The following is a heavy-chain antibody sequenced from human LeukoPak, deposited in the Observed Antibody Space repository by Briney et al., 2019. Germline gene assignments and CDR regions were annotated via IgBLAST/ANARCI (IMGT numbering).Heavy chain of an antibody. V-gene: IGHV4-30-2*01. Sequence: PSETLSLTCTVSGGSISSGGYYWSWIRQPPGKGLEWIGYIYHSGSTYYNPSLKSRVTISVDRSKNQFSLKLSSVTAADTAVYYCARDRGTPAHFDYWGQGTLVTVSS. D-gene: IGHD3-10*01. CDR2: IYHSGST. CDR1: GGSISSGGYY. J-gene: IGHJ4*02. CDR3: ARDRGTPAHFDY.